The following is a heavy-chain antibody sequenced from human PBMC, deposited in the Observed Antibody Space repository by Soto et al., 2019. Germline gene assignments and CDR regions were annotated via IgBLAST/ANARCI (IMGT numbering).Heavy chain of an antibody. CDR1: GFSLSTSGVG. V-gene: IGHV2-5*02. CDR2: IYWDDDK. J-gene: IGHJ3*02. D-gene: IGHD4-17*01. Sequence: QITLKESGPTLVKPTQTLTLTCTFSGFSLSTSGVGVGWIRQPPGKALEWLALIYWDDDKRYSPSLKSRHTITHHPPKNHVVLTSTNMDPVDTATYYYAHLHMTTVTGYDAFDIWGQGTIVTVSS. CDR3: AHLHMTTVTGYDAFDI.